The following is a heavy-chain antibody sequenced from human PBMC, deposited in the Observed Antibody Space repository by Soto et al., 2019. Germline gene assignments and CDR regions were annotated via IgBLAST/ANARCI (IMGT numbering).Heavy chain of an antibody. CDR2: IRFDGSNE. D-gene: IGHD3-3*01. V-gene: IGHV3-33*01. CDR1: GSIFGGYG. Sequence: QAPLLESGGGVVQPGRSLRLSCAASGSIFGGYGMHWVRQAPGKGLEWVAGIRFDGSNENYADSAKGRFTISRDNSKNLLCQKRNSRSVEERLVYYWGREGLGPTVFLGSFDSGGQGALVTVPS. J-gene: IGHJ4*02. CDR3: GREGLGPTVFLGSFDS.